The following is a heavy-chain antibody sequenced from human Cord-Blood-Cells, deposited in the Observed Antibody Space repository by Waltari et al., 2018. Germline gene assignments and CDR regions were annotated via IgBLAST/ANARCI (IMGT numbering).Heavy chain of an antibody. CDR2: IYYSGCT. J-gene: IGHJ6*02. Sequence: QVQLQESGPGLVKPSQTLSLPCTVSGGSISSGDYYWSWIRQPPGKGLEWIGYIYYSGCTYYNPSLKSRVTISVDTSKNQFSLKLSSVTAADTAVYYCAMVPRVPAAIYYYYGMDVWGQGTTVTVSS. CDR3: AMVPRVPAAIYYYYGMDV. V-gene: IGHV4-30-4*01. CDR1: GGSISSGDYY. D-gene: IGHD2-2*01.